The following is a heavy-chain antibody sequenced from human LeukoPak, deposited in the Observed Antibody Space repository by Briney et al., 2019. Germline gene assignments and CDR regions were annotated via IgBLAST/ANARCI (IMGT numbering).Heavy chain of an antibody. D-gene: IGHD3-16*02. J-gene: IGHJ6*02. CDR1: GFTFSTYG. V-gene: IGHV3-30*19. Sequence: PGGSLRLSCAASGFTFSTYGMHWVRQAPGKGLEGVAVISYDGSNKYYADSVKGRFTISRDNSKNTLYLQMNSLRAEDTAVYYCARENNVWGSYRYTLRYGMDVWGQGTTVTVSS. CDR2: ISYDGSNK. CDR3: ARENNVWGSYRYTLRYGMDV.